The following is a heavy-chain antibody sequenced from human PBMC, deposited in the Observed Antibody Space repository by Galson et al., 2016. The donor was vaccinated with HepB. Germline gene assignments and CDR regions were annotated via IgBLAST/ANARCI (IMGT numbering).Heavy chain of an antibody. V-gene: IGHV1-18*01. CDR1: GYTFTTYG. D-gene: IGHD2-2*01. J-gene: IGHJ6*02. CDR3: ARDPRKTRYQLPEIYYYYSAMDV. Sequence: SVKVSCKASGYTFTTYGISWVRQAPGQGLEWMGWISAYNGNTNYAQKLQGRVTMTTDTSTSTAYMEPRSLRSDDTAVYYCARDPRKTRYQLPEIYYYYSAMDVGGQGTTVTVSS. CDR2: ISAYNGNT.